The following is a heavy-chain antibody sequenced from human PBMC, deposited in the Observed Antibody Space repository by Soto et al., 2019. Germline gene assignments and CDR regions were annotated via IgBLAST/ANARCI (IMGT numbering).Heavy chain of an antibody. CDR2: INPSGGST. CDR3: ARDLSSGILTGYAEVDLLNYYMDV. V-gene: IGHV1-46*03. D-gene: IGHD3-9*01. Sequence: ASVKVSCKASGYTFTSYYMHRLRQAPGQGLEWMGIINPSGGSTSYAQKFQGRVTMTRDTSTSTVYMELSSMRSEDTAVYYCARDLSSGILTGYAEVDLLNYYMDVWGKGTTVTVS. J-gene: IGHJ6*03. CDR1: GYTFTSYY.